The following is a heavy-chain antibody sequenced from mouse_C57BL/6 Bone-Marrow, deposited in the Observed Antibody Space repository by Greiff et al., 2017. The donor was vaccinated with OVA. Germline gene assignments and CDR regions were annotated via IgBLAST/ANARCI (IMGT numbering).Heavy chain of an antibody. V-gene: IGHV1-19*01. CDR2: INPYNGGT. CDR3: ARCYYDYGYYAMDY. J-gene: IGHJ4*01. CDR1: GYTFTDYY. D-gene: IGHD2-4*01. Sequence: VHVKQSGPVLVKPGASVKMSCKASGYTFTDYYMNWVKQSHGKSLEWIGVINPYNGGTSYNQKFKGKATLTVDKSSSTAYMELNSLTSEDSAVYYCARCYYDYGYYAMDYWGQGTSVTVSS.